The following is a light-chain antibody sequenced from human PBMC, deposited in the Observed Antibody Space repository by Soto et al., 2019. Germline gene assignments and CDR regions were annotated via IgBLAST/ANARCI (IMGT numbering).Light chain of an antibody. Sequence: EIVLTQSPATLSLSPGERATLSCRASQSVSSYLAWYQQKPGQAPRVLISGASSRATGIPDRFSGSASGTDFTLTINRLEPEDFAVYYCQLYGISPHFGQGTRLEIK. V-gene: IGKV3-20*01. CDR2: GAS. CDR3: QLYGISPH. J-gene: IGKJ5*01. CDR1: QSVSSY.